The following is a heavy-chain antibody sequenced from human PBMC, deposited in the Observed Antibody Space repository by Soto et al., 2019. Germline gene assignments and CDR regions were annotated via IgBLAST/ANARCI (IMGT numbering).Heavy chain of an antibody. CDR1: GGSISSGGYY. D-gene: IGHD4-17*01. Sequence: QVQLQESGPGLVKPSQTLSLTCTVSGGSISSGGYYWSWIRQHPGKGLEWIGYIYYSGSTYYNPSLKSRVTISVDTSKNQFSLKLSSVTAADTAVYYCARWSHLKERRDYGDLPDYWGQGTLVTVSS. J-gene: IGHJ4*02. CDR3: ARWSHLKERRDYGDLPDY. V-gene: IGHV4-31*03. CDR2: IYYSGST.